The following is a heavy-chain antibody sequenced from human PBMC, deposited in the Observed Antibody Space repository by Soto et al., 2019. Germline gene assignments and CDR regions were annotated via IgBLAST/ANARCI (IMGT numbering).Heavy chain of an antibody. D-gene: IGHD4-4*01. V-gene: IGHV3-23*01. Sequence: EVQLLESGGGLVQPGGSLRLSCAASGFTFSSNAMSWVRQAPGKGLEWVSAISGSGGSTYYADSVKGRFTISRDNSKKTLYLQLNRVRAEDTAVYYCAPGGGGNYPYYFDSWGQGTLVTVSS. CDR2: ISGSGGST. CDR1: GFTFSSNA. CDR3: APGGGGNYPYYFDS. J-gene: IGHJ4*02.